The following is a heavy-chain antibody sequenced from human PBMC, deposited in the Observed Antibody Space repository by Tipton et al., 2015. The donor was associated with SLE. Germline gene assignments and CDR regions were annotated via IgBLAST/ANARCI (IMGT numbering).Heavy chain of an antibody. Sequence: TLSLTCTVSGGSISSSSYYWGWIRQPPGKGLEWIGSIYYSGSTDYNPSLKSRVTISVDTSKNQFSLKLSSVTAADTAVYYCASGGYGSGSHYLGGWFDPWGRGTLVTVSS. D-gene: IGHD3-10*01. CDR1: GGSISSSSYY. J-gene: IGHJ5*02. V-gene: IGHV4-39*07. CDR2: IYYSGST. CDR3: ASGGYGSGSHYLGGWFDP.